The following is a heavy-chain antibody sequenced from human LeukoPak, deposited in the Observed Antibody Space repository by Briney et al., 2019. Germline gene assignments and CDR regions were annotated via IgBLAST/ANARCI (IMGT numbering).Heavy chain of an antibody. V-gene: IGHV4-4*07. CDR1: GGSISSYY. CDR3: ARGIGYCSGGSCYNYGMDV. D-gene: IGHD2-15*01. Sequence: SETLSLTCTVSGGSISSYYWSWIRQPAGKGLEWIGRIYTSGSTNYNPSLKSRVTMSVDTSKNQFSPKLSSVTAADTAVYYCARGIGYCSGGSCYNYGMDVWGQGTTVTVSS. J-gene: IGHJ6*02. CDR2: IYTSGST.